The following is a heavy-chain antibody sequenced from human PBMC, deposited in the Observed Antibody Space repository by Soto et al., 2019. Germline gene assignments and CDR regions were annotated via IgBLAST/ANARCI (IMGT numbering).Heavy chain of an antibody. Sequence: PSETLSLTCTVSGDSVTNYFWSWMRPPPGKGLEWIGHMYHGGSTNYTPSLKSRVTMSLDSSRNQFSLNLSSVTAADTAVYFCARDPGYCTNGVCPIFDFWGQGLLVT. D-gene: IGHD2-8*01. CDR1: GDSVTNYF. CDR3: ARDPGYCTNGVCPIFDF. J-gene: IGHJ4*02. V-gene: IGHV4-59*02. CDR2: MYHGGST.